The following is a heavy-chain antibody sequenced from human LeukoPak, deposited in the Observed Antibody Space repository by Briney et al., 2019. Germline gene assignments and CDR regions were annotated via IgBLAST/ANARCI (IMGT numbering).Heavy chain of an antibody. J-gene: IGHJ4*02. CDR2: IKQDGRDT. Sequence: GGSLRLSCAASGFTLNSHWMSWVRQAPGKGLEWVANIKQDGRDTYYVDSVKGRFTISRDNAKNSLNPQMNSLRAEDTAMYYCATSAGYWGQGTLVTVSS. V-gene: IGHV3-7*03. CDR1: GFTLNSHW. CDR3: ATSAGY.